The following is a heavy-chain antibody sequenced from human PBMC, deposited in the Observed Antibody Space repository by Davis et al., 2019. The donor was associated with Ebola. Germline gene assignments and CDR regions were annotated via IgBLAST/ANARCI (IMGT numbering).Heavy chain of an antibody. CDR3: ARVAHYDFWSGYWGGMDV. D-gene: IGHD3-3*01. CDR2: INHSGST. J-gene: IGHJ6*02. V-gene: IGHV4-34*01. Sequence: SQTLSLTCAVYGGSFSGYYWSWIRQPPGKGLEWIGEINHSGSTNYNPSLKSRVTISVDTSKNQFALKLGSVNAADTAVYYCARVAHYDFWSGYWGGMDVWGQGTTVTVSS. CDR1: GGSFSGYY.